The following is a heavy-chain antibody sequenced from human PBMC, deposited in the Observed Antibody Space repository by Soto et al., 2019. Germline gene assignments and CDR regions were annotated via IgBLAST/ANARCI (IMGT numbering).Heavy chain of an antibody. D-gene: IGHD2-15*01. CDR2: INWSGGST. CDR1: GFTFSSYG. J-gene: IGHJ4*02. CDR3: AKDKGAVVAAPPIDY. Sequence: GGSLRLSCAASGFTFSSYGMSWVRQAPGKGLEWVSAINWSGGSTYYADSVKGRFTISRDNSKNTLYLQMNSLRAEDTAVYYCAKDKGAVVAAPPIDYWGQGTLVTVSS. V-gene: IGHV3-23*01.